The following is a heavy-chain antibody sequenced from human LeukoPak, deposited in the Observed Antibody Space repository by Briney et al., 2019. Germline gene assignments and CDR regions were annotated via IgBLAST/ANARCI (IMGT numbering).Heavy chain of an antibody. CDR2: ISGSGGST. J-gene: IGHJ4*02. CDR1: GFTFSSYA. V-gene: IGHV3-23*01. CDR3: AVAAAGAFDY. Sequence: TGGSLRLSCAASGFTFSSYAMSWVRQAPGKGLEWVSAISGSGGSTYYADSVKGRFTISRDNSKNTLYLQMGSLRAEDMAVYYCAVAAAGAFDYWGQGTLVTVSS. D-gene: IGHD6-13*01.